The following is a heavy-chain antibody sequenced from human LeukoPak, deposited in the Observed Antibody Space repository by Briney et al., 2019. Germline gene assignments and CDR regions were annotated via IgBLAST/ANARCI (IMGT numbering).Heavy chain of an antibody. CDR2: LSDSGVYT. CDR1: GFTFSNYA. Sequence: GGSLRLSCAASGFTFSNYAMTWVRQAPGKGLEWVSILSDSGVYTYYADSVKGRFTISRDNSNNTLYLQMNSLRAEDTAVYYCAKKAHYDAYAKYFDYWGQGTLVTVSS. D-gene: IGHD4-17*01. V-gene: IGHV3-23*01. J-gene: IGHJ4*02. CDR3: AKKAHYDAYAKYFDY.